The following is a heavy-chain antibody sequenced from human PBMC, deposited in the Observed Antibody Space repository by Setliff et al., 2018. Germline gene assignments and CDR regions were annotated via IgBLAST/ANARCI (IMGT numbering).Heavy chain of an antibody. CDR3: ARLGSARYDSSGYYPDNWFDP. Sequence: ASETLSLTCTVSGGSISSSSYYWGWIRQPPGKGLEWIGSIYYSGSTYYNPSLESRVTISVDTSKNQFSLKLSSVTAADTAVYYCARLGSARYDSSGYYPDNWFDPWGQGTLVTVAS. J-gene: IGHJ5*02. D-gene: IGHD3-22*01. V-gene: IGHV4-39*01. CDR1: GGSISSSSYY. CDR2: IYYSGST.